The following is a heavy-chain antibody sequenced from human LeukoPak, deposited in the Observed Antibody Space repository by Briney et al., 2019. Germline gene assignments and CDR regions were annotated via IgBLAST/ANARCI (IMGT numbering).Heavy chain of an antibody. J-gene: IGHJ3*02. V-gene: IGHV4-34*01. Sequence: PSETLSLTCAVYGGSFSGYYWSWIRQPPGKGLEWIGEINHSGSTNYNPSLKSRVTISVDTSKNQFSLKLSSVTAADTAVYYCARAVEMATISLPSEQDAFDIWGQGTMVTVSS. CDR1: GGSFSGYY. CDR2: INHSGST. CDR3: ARAVEMATISLPSEQDAFDI. D-gene: IGHD5-12*01.